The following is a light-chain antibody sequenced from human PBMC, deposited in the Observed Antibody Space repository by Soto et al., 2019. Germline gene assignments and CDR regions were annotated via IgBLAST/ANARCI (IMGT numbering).Light chain of an antibody. CDR1: QTITNIS. CDR2: DAS. Sequence: EVVLTQSPGTLSLSPGERATLSCSASQTITNISLAWYQQEPGQAPRLLIYDASSRATGIPNRFSASGSGTEFSLTINKLEPGDSAVYYCQQYGHSPLTFGGGTKVGIK. CDR3: QQYGHSPLT. V-gene: IGKV3-20*01. J-gene: IGKJ4*01.